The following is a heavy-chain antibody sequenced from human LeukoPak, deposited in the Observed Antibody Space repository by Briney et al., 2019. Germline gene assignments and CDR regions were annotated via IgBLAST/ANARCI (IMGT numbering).Heavy chain of an antibody. V-gene: IGHV3-30*03. D-gene: IGHD3-9*01. CDR2: ISYDGSNK. CDR3: ARVRYFDLHDY. J-gene: IGHJ4*02. Sequence: QTGGSLRLSCAASGFTFSSYGMHWVRQAPGKGLEWVAVISYDGSNKYYADSVKGRFTISRDNSKNTLYLQMNSLRAEDTAVYYCARVRYFDLHDYWGQGTLVTVSS. CDR1: GFTFSSYG.